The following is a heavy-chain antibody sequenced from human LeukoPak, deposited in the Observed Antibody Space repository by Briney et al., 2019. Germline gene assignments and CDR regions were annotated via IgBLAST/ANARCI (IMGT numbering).Heavy chain of an antibody. CDR1: GFTFSSYA. CDR3: AKVVVPETPWGYCGGDCYSPYYYYGMDV. V-gene: IGHV3-23*01. J-gene: IGHJ6*02. CDR2: ISGSGGST. D-gene: IGHD2-21*02. Sequence: GGSLRLSCAASGFTFSSYAMSWVRQAPGKGLEWVSAISGSGGSTYYADSVKGRFTISRDNSKNTLYLQMNSLRAEDTAVYYCAKVVVPETPWGYCGGDCYSPYYYYGMDVWGQGTTVTVSS.